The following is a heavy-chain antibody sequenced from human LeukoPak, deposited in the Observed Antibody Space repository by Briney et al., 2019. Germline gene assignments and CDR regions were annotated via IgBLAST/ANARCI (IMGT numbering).Heavy chain of an antibody. J-gene: IGHJ5*02. Sequence: GGSLRLSCAASGFTFSSYSMSWVRQAPGKGLEWVSSISSSSSYIYYADSLKGRFTISRDNAKNSLYLQMNSLRAEDTAVYYCARLNWNYVNWFDPWGQGTLVTVSS. CDR1: GFTFSSYS. V-gene: IGHV3-21*06. CDR3: ARLNWNYVNWFDP. D-gene: IGHD1-7*01. CDR2: ISSSSSYI.